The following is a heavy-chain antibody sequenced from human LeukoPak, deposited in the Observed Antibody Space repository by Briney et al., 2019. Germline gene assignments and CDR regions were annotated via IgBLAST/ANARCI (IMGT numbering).Heavy chain of an antibody. CDR1: GLSLHTSGVG. Sequence: SGPTLVKPTQTLTLTCTLSGLSLHTSGVGVGWIRQPPGKALEWLALIYWDDDKRSNPSLKTRLTITKDTSKNQVVLTVTNMDPVDTATYYCAKAGYGSGSYLRYYYYGMDVWGQGATVTVPS. CDR2: IYWDDDK. D-gene: IGHD3-10*01. V-gene: IGHV2-5*02. CDR3: AKAGYGSGSYLRYYYYGMDV. J-gene: IGHJ6*02.